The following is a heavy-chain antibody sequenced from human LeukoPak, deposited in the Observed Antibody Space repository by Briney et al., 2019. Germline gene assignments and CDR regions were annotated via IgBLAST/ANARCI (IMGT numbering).Heavy chain of an antibody. V-gene: IGHV3-21*01. J-gene: IGHJ6*02. Sequence: PGGSLRLSCAASGFTFSTYTMNWVRQAPGKGLEGVSSITSSSSYIYYADSVKGRITISRDNAKSSLYLQMNSLRAEDTAVYYCARDTFYDSSGYHPNYYYYGMDVWGQGTTVTVSS. D-gene: IGHD3-22*01. CDR2: ITSSSSYI. CDR1: GFTFSTYT. CDR3: ARDTFYDSSGYHPNYYYYGMDV.